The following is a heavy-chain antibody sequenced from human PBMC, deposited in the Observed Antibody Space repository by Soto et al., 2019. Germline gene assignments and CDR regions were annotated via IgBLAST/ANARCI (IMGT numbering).Heavy chain of an antibody. CDR1: GGSISSSSYY. D-gene: IGHD6-6*01. CDR2: IYYSGST. Sequence: QLQLQESGPGLVKPSETLSLTCTVSGGSISSSSYYWGWIRQPPGKGLEWIGSIYYSGSTYYNPSLKRRVTIDVDTSKNQFPQKLSSVTAADTAVYYCARRPWAYSSSSGDYWGQGTLVTVSS. V-gene: IGHV4-39*01. CDR3: ARRPWAYSSSSGDY. J-gene: IGHJ4*02.